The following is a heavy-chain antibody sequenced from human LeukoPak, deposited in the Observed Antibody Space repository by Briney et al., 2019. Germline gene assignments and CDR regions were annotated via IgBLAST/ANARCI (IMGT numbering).Heavy chain of an antibody. D-gene: IGHD4-17*01. CDR3: ASQFTVTNPYYFDY. Sequence: SETLSLTCTVSGGSISSSSYYWGWIRQPPGKGLEWIGSIYYRGSTYYNPSLKSRVTISVDTSKNQFSLKLSSVTAADTAVYYCASQFTVTNPYYFDYWGQGTLVTVSS. CDR2: IYYRGST. V-gene: IGHV4-39*07. CDR1: GGSISSSSYY. J-gene: IGHJ4*02.